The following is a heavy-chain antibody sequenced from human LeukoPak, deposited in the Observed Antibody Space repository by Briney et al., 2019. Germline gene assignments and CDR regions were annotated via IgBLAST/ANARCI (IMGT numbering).Heavy chain of an antibody. CDR3: AELGITMIGGV. J-gene: IGHJ6*04. CDR2: ISSSGSTI. V-gene: IGHV3-11*04. Sequence: LSLTCTVSGYSISSGYYWGWIRPPPGKGLEWVSSISSSGSTIYYADSVKGRFTISRDNAKNSLYLQMNSLRAEETAVYYCAELGITMIGGVWGKGTTVTISS. D-gene: IGHD3-10*02. CDR1: GYSISSGYY.